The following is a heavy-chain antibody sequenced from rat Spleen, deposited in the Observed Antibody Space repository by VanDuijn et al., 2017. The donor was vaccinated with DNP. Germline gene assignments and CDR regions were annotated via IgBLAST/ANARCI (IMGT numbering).Heavy chain of an antibody. D-gene: IGHD1-4*01. CDR1: GFTFSDYY. V-gene: IGHV5-20*01. Sequence: EVQLVESGGGLVQPGRSLKLSCAASGFTFSDYYMAWVRQAPTKGVEWVAAIRYDGVRTYYRDSVQGRFTISRDNAKSTLYLQMDSLRSEDPATYYCATARFNYWGQGVMVTVSS. CDR2: IRYDGVRT. J-gene: IGHJ2*01. CDR3: ATARFNY.